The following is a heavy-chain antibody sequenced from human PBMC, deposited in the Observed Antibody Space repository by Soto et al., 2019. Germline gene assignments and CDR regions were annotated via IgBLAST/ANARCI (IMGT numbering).Heavy chain of an antibody. CDR2: IYYSGST. V-gene: IGHV4-59*08. CDR1: GGSISSYY. J-gene: IGHJ6*03. CDR3: ARHVPYSSGWAYYYYYYMDV. Sequence: SETLSLTCTVSGGSISSYYWSWIRQPPGKGLEWIGYIYYSGSTNYNPSLKSRVTISVDTSKNQFSLKLSSVTAADTAVYYCARHVPYSSGWAYYYYYYMDVWGKGTTVTVSS. D-gene: IGHD6-19*01.